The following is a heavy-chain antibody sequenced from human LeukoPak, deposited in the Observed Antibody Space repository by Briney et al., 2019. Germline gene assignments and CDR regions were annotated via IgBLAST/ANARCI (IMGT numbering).Heavy chain of an antibody. Sequence: GRSLRLSCAASEFTFRKYGVHWAPQAPGKGLEWVTFIRYDGSDTYYADSVKGRFTISRDNSKNILYLQMNSLKAEDTALYYCARALSSDSRWYYFDFWGQGTLVTVSS. CDR3: ARALSSDSRWYYFDF. CDR1: EFTFRKYG. V-gene: IGHV3-33*01. CDR2: IRYDGSDT. J-gene: IGHJ4*02. D-gene: IGHD6-19*01.